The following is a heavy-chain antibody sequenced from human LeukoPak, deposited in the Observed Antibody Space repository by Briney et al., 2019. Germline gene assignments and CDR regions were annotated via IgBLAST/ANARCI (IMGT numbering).Heavy chain of an antibody. CDR2: IYYSGST. Sequence: SETLSLTCTVSGGSISSYYWSWIRQPPGKGLEWIGYIYYSGSTNYNPSLKSRVTISVDTSKNQFSLKLSSVTAADTAVYYCARLYNWNFGLDYWGQGTLVTVSS. CDR3: ARLYNWNFGLDY. D-gene: IGHD1-7*01. CDR1: GGSISSYY. J-gene: IGHJ4*02. V-gene: IGHV4-59*01.